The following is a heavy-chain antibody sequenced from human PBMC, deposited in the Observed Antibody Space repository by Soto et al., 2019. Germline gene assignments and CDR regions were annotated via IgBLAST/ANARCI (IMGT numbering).Heavy chain of an antibody. V-gene: IGHV3-23*01. CDR2: ISGSGGST. D-gene: IGHD2-8*01. CDR3: AKDGGPCDYCTNGVWRLPDDY. J-gene: IGHJ4*02. Sequence: PGGSLRLSCAASGFTFSNYAMSWVRQAPGKGLEWVSSISGSGGSTYYADSVKGRFTISRDNSKNTLYLQMNSLRAEDTAVYYCAKDGGPCDYCTNGVWRLPDDYWGQGTLVTVSS. CDR1: GFTFSNYA.